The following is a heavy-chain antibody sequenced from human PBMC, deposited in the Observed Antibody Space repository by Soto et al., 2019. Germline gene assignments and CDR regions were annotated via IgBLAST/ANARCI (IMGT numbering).Heavy chain of an antibody. V-gene: IGHV4-59*08. J-gene: IGHJ6*03. D-gene: IGHD3-9*01. CDR3: ARTVLGPDLLADSFVDYYYYMDV. CDR2: VYYTGST. CDR1: GGSISKFY. Sequence: SETLSLTCTVSGGSISKFYWSWIRQPPGKGLEWIGYVYYTGSTSYNPSLKRRVTFSADSSRGQFSLRLNSVTAADTAVYYCARTVLGPDLLADSFVDYYYYMDVWGQGTTVTVSS.